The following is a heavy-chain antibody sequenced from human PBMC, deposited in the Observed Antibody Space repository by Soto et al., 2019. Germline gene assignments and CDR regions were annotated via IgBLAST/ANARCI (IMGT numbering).Heavy chain of an antibody. J-gene: IGHJ4*02. CDR1: GGSISSSSYY. D-gene: IGHD6-6*01. CDR3: ARQTEYSSSYFDY. V-gene: IGHV4-39*01. Sequence: SETLSLTCTVSGGSISSSSYYWGWIRQPPGKGLEWIGSIYYSGSTYYNPSLKSRVTISVDTSKNQFSLKLSSVTAADTAVYYCARQTEYSSSYFDYWGQGTLVTVSS. CDR2: IYYSGST.